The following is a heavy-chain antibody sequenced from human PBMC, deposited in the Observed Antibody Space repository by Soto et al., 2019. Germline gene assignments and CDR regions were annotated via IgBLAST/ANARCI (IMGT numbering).Heavy chain of an antibody. V-gene: IGHV3-53*01. CDR3: ARPHSAAFAYAFDI. Sequence: GVSLRLSCAAYAVAVSDNYMSCVRQAPGKGLECVSVLPSGIADYADSVKGRFTISRDSFRNPLFLQMNGLRADDTAVYYRARPHSAAFAYAFDIWRQGTLVTVSS. CDR2: LPSGIA. D-gene: IGHD6-25*01. CDR1: AVAVSDNY. J-gene: IGHJ3*02.